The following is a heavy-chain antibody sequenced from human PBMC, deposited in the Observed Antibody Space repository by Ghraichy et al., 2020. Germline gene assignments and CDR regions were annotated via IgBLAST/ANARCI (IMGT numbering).Heavy chain of an antibody. D-gene: IGHD3-3*01. Sequence: ASVKVSCKTSQYTFTNYYMHWVRQAPGQGLEWMGIINPSGGSTTYAQKFQGRVTMTRDTSTSTVYMELSSLRSEDTAVYYCARDKTPPGRTYYEYWSGYSDFDYWGQGTLVTVSS. CDR2: INPSGGST. V-gene: IGHV1-46*03. CDR3: ARDKTPPGRTYYEYWSGYSDFDY. CDR1: QYTFTNYY. J-gene: IGHJ4*02.